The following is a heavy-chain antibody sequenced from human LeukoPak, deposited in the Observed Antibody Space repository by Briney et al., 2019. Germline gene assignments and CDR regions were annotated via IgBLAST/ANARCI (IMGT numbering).Heavy chain of an antibody. Sequence: SETLSLTCTVSGGSISSYYWSWTRQPSGKGLEWIGYIHYSGSTNYNPSLKSRVNISVDTSKNQFSLKLSSVTAADTAVYYCARSTGYSYGYGYFDYWGQGTLVTVSS. D-gene: IGHD5-18*01. CDR3: ARSTGYSYGYGYFDY. J-gene: IGHJ4*02. CDR2: IHYSGST. CDR1: GGSISSYY. V-gene: IGHV4-59*01.